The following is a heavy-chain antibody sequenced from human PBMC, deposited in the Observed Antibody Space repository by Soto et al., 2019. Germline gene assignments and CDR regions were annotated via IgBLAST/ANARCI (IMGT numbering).Heavy chain of an antibody. J-gene: IGHJ4*02. Sequence: EVQLVESGGGLVQPGGSLRLSCAASGFTFSTYEMNWVRQAPGKGLEWLSYISSSGSSVNYADSVKGRFTISRDNAKNLLYLQMDSLRGEDTAVYYCASVLWFGEFDWGQGLLVTVSS. CDR2: ISSSGSSV. CDR1: GFTFSTYE. D-gene: IGHD3-10*01. V-gene: IGHV3-48*03. CDR3: ASVLWFGEFD.